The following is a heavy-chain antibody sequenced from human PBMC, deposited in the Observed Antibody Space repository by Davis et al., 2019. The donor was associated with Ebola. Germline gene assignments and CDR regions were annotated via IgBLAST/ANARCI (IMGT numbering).Heavy chain of an antibody. CDR3: AAAVGAMTTVTEFDY. V-gene: IGHV1-58*02. Sequence: AASVTVSCKASGFTFTSSAMQWVRQARGQRLEWIGWIVVGSGNTNYAQKFQERVNINRDMSTSTAYMELSSLRSEDTAVYYCAAAVGAMTTVTEFDYWGQGTLVTVSS. CDR1: GFTFTSSA. J-gene: IGHJ4*02. CDR2: IVVGSGNT. D-gene: IGHD4-17*01.